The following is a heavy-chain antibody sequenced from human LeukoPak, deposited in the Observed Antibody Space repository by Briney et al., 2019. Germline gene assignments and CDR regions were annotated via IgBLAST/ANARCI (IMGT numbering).Heavy chain of an antibody. D-gene: IGHD3-22*01. CDR2: ISYGGSNK. CDR3: ARSYYDSSGYYYNYYGMDV. Sequence: GRSLRLSCAASGFTFSSYAMHWVRQAPGKGLEWVAVISYGGSNKYYADSVKGRFTISRDNSKNTLYLQMNSLRAEDTAVYYCARSYYDSSGYYYNYYGMDVWGQGTTVTVSS. CDR1: GFTFSSYA. V-gene: IGHV3-30*04. J-gene: IGHJ6*02.